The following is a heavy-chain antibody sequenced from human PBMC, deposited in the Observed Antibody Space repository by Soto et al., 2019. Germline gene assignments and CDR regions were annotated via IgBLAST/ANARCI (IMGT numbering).Heavy chain of an antibody. Sequence: GGSLRLSCAASGFTVSSNYMSWVRQAPGKGLEWVSVIYSGGSTYYADSVKGRFTISRHNSKNTLYLQMNSLRAEDTAVYYCARVSGYGDYVSDYWGQGTLVTVSS. CDR3: ARVSGYGDYVSDY. CDR2: IYSGGST. CDR1: GFTVSSNY. J-gene: IGHJ4*02. D-gene: IGHD4-17*01. V-gene: IGHV3-53*04.